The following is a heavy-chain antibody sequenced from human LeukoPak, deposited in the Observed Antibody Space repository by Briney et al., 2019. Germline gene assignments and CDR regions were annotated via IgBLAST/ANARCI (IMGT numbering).Heavy chain of an antibody. D-gene: IGHD5-18*01. CDR2: IYYSGST. J-gene: IGHJ4*02. V-gene: IGHV4-39*01. Sequence: SETLSLTCTVSGGSISSSSYYWGWIRQPPGKGLEWIGRIYYSGSTYYNPSLKSRVTISVDTSKNQFSLKLSSVPAADTAVYYCARQFVGYSFFDYWGQGTLVTVSS. CDR1: GGSISSSSYY. CDR3: ARQFVGYSFFDY.